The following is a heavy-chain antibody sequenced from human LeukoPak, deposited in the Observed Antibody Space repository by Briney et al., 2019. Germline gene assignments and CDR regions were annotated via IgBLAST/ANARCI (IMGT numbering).Heavy chain of an antibody. V-gene: IGHV3-7*01. D-gene: IGHD3-22*01. CDR1: GFTFSSYW. CDR3: ARNWLAGNPYHAFDL. CDR2: IKEDGSEE. Sequence: GGSLRLSCAASGFTFSSYWMSWVRQAPGKGLECVANIKEDGSEEYYVDSVKGRFSISRDNAKNSLYLQMNSLRAEDTAVYYCARNWLAGNPYHAFDLWGKGTMVTVSS. J-gene: IGHJ3*01.